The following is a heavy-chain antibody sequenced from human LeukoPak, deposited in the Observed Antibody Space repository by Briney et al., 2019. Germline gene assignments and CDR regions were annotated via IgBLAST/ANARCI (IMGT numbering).Heavy chain of an antibody. Sequence: PGGSLRLSCAASGFTFSSYGMHWVRQAPGKGLEWVAFIRYDGSNKYYADSVKGRFTISRDNSKNTLYLQMNCLRAEDTAVYYCASNHYDFWSGQGVNYFDYWGQGTLVTVSS. V-gene: IGHV3-30*02. CDR2: IRYDGSNK. D-gene: IGHD3-3*01. J-gene: IGHJ4*02. CDR3: ASNHYDFWSGQGVNYFDY. CDR1: GFTFSSYG.